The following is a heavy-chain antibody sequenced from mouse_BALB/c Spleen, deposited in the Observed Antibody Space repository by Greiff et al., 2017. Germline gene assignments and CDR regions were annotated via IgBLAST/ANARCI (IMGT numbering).Heavy chain of an antibody. D-gene: IGHD2-1*01. CDR2: IYPGDGDT. Sequence: QVQLQQSGAELVRPGSSVKISCKASGYAFSSYWMNWVKQRPGQGLEWIGQIYPGDGDTNYNGKFKGKATLTADKSSSTAYMQLSSLTSEDSAVYFCARSGYYGNLDFDYWGQGTTLTVSS. V-gene: IGHV1-80*01. J-gene: IGHJ2*01. CDR3: ARSGYYGNLDFDY. CDR1: GYAFSSYW.